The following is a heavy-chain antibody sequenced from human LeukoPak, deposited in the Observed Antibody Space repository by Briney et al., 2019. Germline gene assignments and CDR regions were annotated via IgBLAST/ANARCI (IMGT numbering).Heavy chain of an antibody. CDR1: GYSISSGYY. CDR3: ARLSSSGWFINY. J-gene: IGHJ4*02. CDR2: IYHSRST. Sequence: SETLSLTCAVSGYSISSGYYRGWIRQPPGKGLEWIGSIYHSRSTYYNPSLKSRVTISVDTSMNHFSLELSSGTAADTAVYYCARLSSSGWFINYWGQGTLVTVSS. V-gene: IGHV4-38-2*01. D-gene: IGHD6-19*01.